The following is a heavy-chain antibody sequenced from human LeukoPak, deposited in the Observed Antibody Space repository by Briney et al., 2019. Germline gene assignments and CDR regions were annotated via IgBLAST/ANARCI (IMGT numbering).Heavy chain of an antibody. V-gene: IGHV4-31*03. CDR1: GGSISSGGYY. J-gene: IGHJ4*02. D-gene: IGHD2-8*02. CDR2: IFSSAST. Sequence: SQTLSLTCTVSGGSISSGGYYWSWIRQHPGKGLEWLGSIFSSASTIYNPSLKSRVIISVDTTKNQFSLKLTSVTAADTAVYYCARDFTGGSFDYFGQGALGSGS. CDR3: ARDFTGGSFDY.